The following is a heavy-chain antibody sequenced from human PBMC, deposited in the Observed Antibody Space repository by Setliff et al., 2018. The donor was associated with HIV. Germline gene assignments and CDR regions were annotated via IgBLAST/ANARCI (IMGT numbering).Heavy chain of an antibody. CDR3: ARDGCSGQRCYLFNWFDP. CDR1: GYSFINHA. V-gene: IGHV1-3*01. Sequence: ASVKVSCKASGYSFINHAMHWVRQAPGQRLEWMGWINVGSGKTQYSQEFQGRVTITRDTSATTAYMELSSLTSEDTAVCYCARDGCSGQRCYLFNWFDPWGQGTLVTVSS. D-gene: IGHD2-15*01. CDR2: INVGSGKT. J-gene: IGHJ5*02.